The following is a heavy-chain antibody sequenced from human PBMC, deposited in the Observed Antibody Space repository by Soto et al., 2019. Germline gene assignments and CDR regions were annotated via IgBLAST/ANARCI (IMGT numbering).Heavy chain of an antibody. V-gene: IGHV3-23*01. J-gene: IGHJ3*02. CDR1: GFTFSSYA. D-gene: IGHD4-17*01. Sequence: EVQLLESGGGLVQPGGSLRLSCAASGFTFSSYAMSWVRQAPGKGLEWVSAISGSGGSTYYADSVKGRFTISRDNSKNKLYLQMNSLRAEDTAVYYCAKPGQQMTTVTARGHDAFDIWGQGTMVTVSS. CDR3: AKPGQQMTTVTARGHDAFDI. CDR2: ISGSGGST.